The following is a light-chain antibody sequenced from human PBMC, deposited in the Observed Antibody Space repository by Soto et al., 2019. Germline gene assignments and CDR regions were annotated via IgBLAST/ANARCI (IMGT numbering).Light chain of an antibody. CDR2: KAS. J-gene: IGKJ5*01. CDR3: QQYDNLPPFT. CDR1: QTISSW. V-gene: IGKV1-5*03. Sequence: DIQMTQSPSTLSGSVGDRVTSTCRVSQTISSWLAWYQQKPGKAPKLLIYKASTLKSGVPSRFSGSGSGTDFTFTISSLQPEDIATYYCQQYDNLPPFTFGQGTRLEI.